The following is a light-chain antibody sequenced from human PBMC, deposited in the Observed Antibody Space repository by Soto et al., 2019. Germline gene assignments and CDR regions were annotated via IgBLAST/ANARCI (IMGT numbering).Light chain of an antibody. CDR2: GAS. J-gene: IGKJ1*01. CDR3: QQYHDWPGT. CDR1: QSVSSK. V-gene: IGKV3-15*01. Sequence: EIVLTQSPGTQSVSPGERATLSCRASQSVSSKLAWYQQKPGQAPRLLFYGASTGATGIPARFSGSGSETEFTLSISSLQSGDFAVYYCQQYHDWPGTFGQGTKVEIK.